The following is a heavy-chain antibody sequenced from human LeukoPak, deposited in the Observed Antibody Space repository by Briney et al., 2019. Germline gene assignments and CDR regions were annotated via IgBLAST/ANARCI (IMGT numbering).Heavy chain of an antibody. CDR2: IYYSGST. CDR1: GYSISSGYY. CDR3: ARGSSGWYVNY. D-gene: IGHD6-19*01. V-gene: IGHV4-38-2*02. J-gene: IGHJ4*02. Sequence: PSGTLSLTCTVSGYSISSGYYWGWIRQPPGKGLEWIGSIYYSGSTYYNPSLKSRVTISVGTSKHQCSLKLSSVTAADTAVYYCARGSSGWYVNYWGQGTLVTVSS.